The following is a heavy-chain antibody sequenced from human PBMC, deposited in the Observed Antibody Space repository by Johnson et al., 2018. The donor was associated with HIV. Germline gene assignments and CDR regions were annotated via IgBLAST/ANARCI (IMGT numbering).Heavy chain of an antibody. CDR2: ISHDGSHK. CDR1: GFTFSS. D-gene: IGHD3-10*01. Sequence: QVQLVESGGGVVQPGRSLRLSCAASGFTFSSMHWDRQAPGKGLEWVAVISHDGSHKYYADSVKGRFTISRDNSKNTLYLQMNSLRAEDTAVYFCARDRRYYDAFDIWGQGTMVTVSS. V-gene: IGHV3-30*14. J-gene: IGHJ3*02. CDR3: ARDRRYYDAFDI.